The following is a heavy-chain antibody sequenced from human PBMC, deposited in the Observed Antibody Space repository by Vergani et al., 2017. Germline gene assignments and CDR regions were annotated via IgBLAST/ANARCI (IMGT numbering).Heavy chain of an antibody. Sequence: QVQLQESGPGLVKPSGTLSLTCTVSGGSFNTYYWSWIRQSPGKGLEWIGYIYSTGSTNYNPSLNSRVTMSVDTSKNQFSLKLRSVTAADTAVYFCARVMYRDEASTGYRLEGMDIWGQGTTVTISS. CDR2: IYSTGST. D-gene: IGHD3-9*01. CDR3: ARVMYRDEASTGYRLEGMDI. J-gene: IGHJ6*02. CDR1: GGSFNTYY. V-gene: IGHV4-59*13.